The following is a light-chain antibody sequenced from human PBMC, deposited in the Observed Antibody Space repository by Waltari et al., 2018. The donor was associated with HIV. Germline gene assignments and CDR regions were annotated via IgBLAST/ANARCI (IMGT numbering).Light chain of an antibody. CDR1: SLRSYY. CDR3: NSRDSSGNQWV. V-gene: IGLV3-19*01. CDR2: DNN. J-gene: IGLJ3*02. Sequence: SSELTQDPAVSVALGQTVTITCQGDSLRSYYASWYQQKPGQAPILVICDNNHRPSGIPDRLSGSSSGNTASLTITGAQAEDEADYYCNSRDSSGNQWVFGGGTKLTVL.